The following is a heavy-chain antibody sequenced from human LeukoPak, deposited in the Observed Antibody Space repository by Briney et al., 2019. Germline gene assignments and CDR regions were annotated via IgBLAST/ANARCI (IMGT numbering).Heavy chain of an antibody. D-gene: IGHD4-17*01. CDR2: IKQDGSEK. CDR3: ARGGQDYGDYVDY. J-gene: IGHJ4*02. V-gene: IGHV3-7*01. Sequence: GVSLRLSCAASGFTFSSYWMSWVRQAPGKGLEWVANIKQDGSEKYYVDSVKGRFTISRDNAKNSLYLQMNSLRAEDTAVYYCARGGQDYGDYVDYWGQGTLVTVSS. CDR1: GFTFSSYW.